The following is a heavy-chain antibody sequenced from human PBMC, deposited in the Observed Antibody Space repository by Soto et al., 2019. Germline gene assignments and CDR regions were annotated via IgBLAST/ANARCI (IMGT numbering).Heavy chain of an antibody. CDR1: GFTFSSYA. CDR2: ISGSGGST. J-gene: IGHJ4*02. CDR3: AKDEHSSPIAAAGTGY. V-gene: IGHV3-23*01. Sequence: EVQLLESGGGLVQPGGSLRLSCAASGFTFSSYAMRWVRQAPGKGLEWVSAISGSGGSTYYADSVKGRFTISRDNSKNTLYLQMNSLRAEDTAVYYCAKDEHSSPIAAAGTGYWGQGTLVTVSS. D-gene: IGHD6-13*01.